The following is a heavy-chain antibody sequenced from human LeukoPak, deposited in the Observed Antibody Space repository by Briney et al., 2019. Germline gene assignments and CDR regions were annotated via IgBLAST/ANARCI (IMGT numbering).Heavy chain of an antibody. D-gene: IGHD2-15*01. V-gene: IGHV3-30*18. J-gene: IGHJ6*04. CDR3: AKDIGYCSGGSCCPAGMDV. Sequence: GSSLRLSCAASGFTFRSYGMHGVRQARGKGLEWVAVISYDGSNKYYAESVKGRFTISRDNSKNTLYLQMKSLRSEDTAVYCWAKDIGYCSGGSCCPAGMDVWGKGTTVTVSS. CDR2: ISYDGSNK. CDR1: GFTFRSYG.